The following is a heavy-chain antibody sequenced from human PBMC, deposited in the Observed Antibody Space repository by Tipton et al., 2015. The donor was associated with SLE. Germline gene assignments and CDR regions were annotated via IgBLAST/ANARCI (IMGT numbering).Heavy chain of an antibody. CDR1: GGSISSGGYS. CDR3: AGAFDI. V-gene: IGHV4-30-2*01. J-gene: IGHJ3*02. Sequence: LRLSCAVSGGSISSGGYSWSWIRQPPGKGLEWIGYIYHSGSTYYNPSLKSRVTISVDTSKNQFSLKLSSVTAADTAVYYCAGAFDIWGQGTMVTVSS. CDR2: IYHSGST.